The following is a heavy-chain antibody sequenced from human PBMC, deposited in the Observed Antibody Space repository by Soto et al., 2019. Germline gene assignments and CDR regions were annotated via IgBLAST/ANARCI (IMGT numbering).Heavy chain of an antibody. CDR1: EFTFSSYA. Sequence: QVQLVESGGGVIQPGRSLRLSCAASEFTFSSYAMHWVRQAPGKGLEWVAVISGDESNKYYVDSVKGRFTISRDNSKNTLYLQMNSLRAEDTAVYYCARDLMELRTFHYYGMDVWGQGTTVTVSS. V-gene: IGHV3-30*04. CDR2: ISGDESNK. J-gene: IGHJ6*02. CDR3: ARDLMELRTFHYYGMDV. D-gene: IGHD1-7*01.